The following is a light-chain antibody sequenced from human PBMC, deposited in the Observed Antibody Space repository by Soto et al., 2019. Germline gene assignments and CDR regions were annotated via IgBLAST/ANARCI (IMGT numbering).Light chain of an antibody. CDR3: SSYTSSSTSVL. Sequence: QSALTQPPSVSGSPGQSVTISCTGTSSDVDIYNRVSWYQQPPGTAPKLMIYEVSNRPSGVPDRVSGSKSGNTASLTISGLQAEDEADYYCSSYTSSSTSVLFGGGTQLTVL. CDR1: SSDVDIYNR. CDR2: EVS. J-gene: IGLJ2*01. V-gene: IGLV2-18*02.